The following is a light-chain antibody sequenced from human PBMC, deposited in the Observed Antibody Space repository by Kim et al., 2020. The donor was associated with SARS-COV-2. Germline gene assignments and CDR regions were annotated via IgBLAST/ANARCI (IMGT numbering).Light chain of an antibody. V-gene: IGKV1-27*01. Sequence: ASVGDRVNITCRASQGIYNYLAWYQQKPGKVPKLLISSASSVQSGVPSRFSGSGSGTDFTLTISSLQPEDVATYYCQRYNSALLTFGGGTKVDIK. CDR1: QGIYNY. J-gene: IGKJ4*01. CDR3: QRYNSALLT. CDR2: SAS.